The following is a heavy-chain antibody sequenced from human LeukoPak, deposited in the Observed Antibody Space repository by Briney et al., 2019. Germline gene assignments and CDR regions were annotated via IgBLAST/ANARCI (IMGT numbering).Heavy chain of an antibody. CDR2: ISADGSST. D-gene: IGHD3-10*01. V-gene: IGHV3-74*01. J-gene: IGHJ5*02. CDR3: ARYGYDSGRGFDP. Sequence: GGSLRLSCAASGFTFSSFWMHWVRQAPGKGLVWVSRISADGSSTIYADPVKGRFTISRDNAENTVYLQMNSLRVEDTAVYYCARYGYDSGRGFDPWGQGILVTVST. CDR1: GFTFSSFW.